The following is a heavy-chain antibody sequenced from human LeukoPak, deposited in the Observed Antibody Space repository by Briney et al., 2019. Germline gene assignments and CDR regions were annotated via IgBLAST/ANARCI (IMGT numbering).Heavy chain of an antibody. D-gene: IGHD1-26*01. J-gene: IGHJ5*02. CDR3: ARGGDSGSYYDNWFDP. CDR1: GYSFTSYW. V-gene: IGHV1-2*02. Sequence: GESLKISCKGSGYSFTSYWIGWVRQAPGQGLEWMGWINPNSGGTNYAQKFQGRVTMTRDTSISTAYMELSRLRSDDTAVYYCARGGDSGSYYDNWFDPWGQGTLVTVSS. CDR2: INPNSGGT.